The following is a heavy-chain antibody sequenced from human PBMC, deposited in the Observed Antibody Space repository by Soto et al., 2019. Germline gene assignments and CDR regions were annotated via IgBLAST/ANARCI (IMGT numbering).Heavy chain of an antibody. Sequence: EVQLVESGGGLVQPGGSLKLSCAASGFTFSGSAMHWVRQASGKGLEWVGRIRSKANTYATAYAVSVKGRFTISRDDSTNTAYLQMHSLKTEDTAVYYCARGDYDFWSGHPKRLDYWGQGTVVTVSS. V-gene: IGHV3-73*02. CDR2: IRSKANTYAT. CDR1: GFTFSGSA. D-gene: IGHD3-3*01. CDR3: ARGDYDFWSGHPKRLDY. J-gene: IGHJ4*02.